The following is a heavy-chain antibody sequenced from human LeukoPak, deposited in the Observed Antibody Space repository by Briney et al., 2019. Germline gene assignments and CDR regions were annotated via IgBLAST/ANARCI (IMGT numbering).Heavy chain of an antibody. CDR3: AREYRSPATEDYYYYMDV. CDR1: GYTFTSYD. CDR2: MNPNSGNT. J-gene: IGHJ6*03. Sequence: ASVKVSCKASGYTFTSYDINWVRQATGQGLEWMGWMNPNSGNTAYAQKFQGRVTMTRNTSISTAYMELSSLRSDDTAVYYCAREYRSPATEDYYYYMDVWGKGTTVTVSS. D-gene: IGHD6-25*01. V-gene: IGHV1-8*01.